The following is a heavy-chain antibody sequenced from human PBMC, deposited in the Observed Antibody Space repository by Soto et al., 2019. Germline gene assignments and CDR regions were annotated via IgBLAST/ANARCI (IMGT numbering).Heavy chain of an antibody. Sequence: GASVKVSCKASRYTFTDYYMHWVRQSPGQGLEWMGWIHPNSGVTKFPQKFQGRVITTRDTSISTVYMELSRLTSDDTAVYDCARAGLTTLELATMYWGQGTLVTVSS. CDR2: IHPNSGVT. D-gene: IGHD5-12*01. CDR1: RYTFTDYY. V-gene: IGHV1-2*02. J-gene: IGHJ4*02. CDR3: ARAGLTTLELATMY.